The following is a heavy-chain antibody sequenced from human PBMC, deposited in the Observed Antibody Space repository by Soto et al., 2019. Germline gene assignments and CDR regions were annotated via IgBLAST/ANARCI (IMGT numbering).Heavy chain of an antibody. CDR3: AKGKVCWAV. CDR1: GFTFSAYF. J-gene: IGHJ6*02. CDR2: ISGSGDAA. V-gene: IGHV3-23*04. D-gene: IGHD3-10*01. Sequence: EVQLVESGGSLVQPGGSLTLSCAASGFTFSAYFMSWVRLTPGKRPEWLSAISGSGDAAFYADSVRGRFTISRDNSKNTLYLQMRSQRAEDTATYYCAKGKVCWAVWGQGTTVIVSS.